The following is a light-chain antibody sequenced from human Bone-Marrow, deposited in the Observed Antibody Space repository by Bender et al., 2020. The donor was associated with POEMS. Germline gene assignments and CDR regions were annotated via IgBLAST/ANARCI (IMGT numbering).Light chain of an antibody. J-gene: IGLJ1*01. Sequence: QSSLTQPASVSGSPGQSITISCTRTISNVGTYKLVSWYQHHPGKAPKLMIYEDTKRPSGVSNRFSGSKSGSTASLTISGLQTEDEADYYCFSYTGSYVFGIGTKVTVL. CDR1: ISNVGTYKL. CDR2: EDT. V-gene: IGLV2-23*01. CDR3: FSYTGSYV.